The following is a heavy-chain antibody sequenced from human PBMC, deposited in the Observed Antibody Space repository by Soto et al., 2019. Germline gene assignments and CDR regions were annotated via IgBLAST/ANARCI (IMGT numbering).Heavy chain of an antibody. D-gene: IGHD1-20*01. CDR3: ASRYKRDYYYGMDV. CDR1: GGTFSSYA. V-gene: IGHV1-69*05. J-gene: IGHJ6*02. Sequence: QVQLVQSGAEVKKPGSSVKVSCKASGGTFSSYAISWVRQAPGQGLEWMGGIIPIFGTANYAQKFQGRVTITSDESTRTAYMELSSLRSEDTAVYYCASRYKRDYYYGMDVWGQGTTVTVSS. CDR2: IIPIFGTA.